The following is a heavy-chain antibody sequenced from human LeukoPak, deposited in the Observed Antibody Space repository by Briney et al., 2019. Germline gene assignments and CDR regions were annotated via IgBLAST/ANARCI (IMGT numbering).Heavy chain of an antibody. D-gene: IGHD6-19*01. CDR3: RRKRKLPKHYSSGWYWSNNWFDT. J-gene: IGHJ5*02. CDR2: IYYSGST. CDR1: GGSISSSSYY. Sequence: SETLSLTCTVSGGSISSSSYYWGWLRQPPGTGLEWIGSIYYSGSTYYNPSLKSRVTISVDTSKTQFSLNLNSFPPADTAFYFRRRKRKLPKHYSSGWYWSNNWFDTGGQGTLVPVS. V-gene: IGHV4-39*01.